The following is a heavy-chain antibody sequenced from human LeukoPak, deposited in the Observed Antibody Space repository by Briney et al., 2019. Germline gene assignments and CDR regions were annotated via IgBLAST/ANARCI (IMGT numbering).Heavy chain of an antibody. CDR1: GYTFTSYG. CDR2: ITTYNGNT. D-gene: IGHD2-2*01. V-gene: IGHV1-18*01. Sequence: ASVTVSCKASGYTFTSYGLSWVRQAPGQGLEWMGRITTYNGNTKYAQNLQGRVTMTADTSTSTAYMELRSLRSDDTAVYYCARGIVPAARDYYYYYMDVWGQGTLVTVSS. J-gene: IGHJ6*03. CDR3: ARGIVPAARDYYYYYMDV.